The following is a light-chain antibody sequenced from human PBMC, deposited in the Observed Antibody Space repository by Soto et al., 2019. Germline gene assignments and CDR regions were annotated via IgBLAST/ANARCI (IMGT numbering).Light chain of an antibody. J-gene: IGKJ4*01. CDR2: GAS. Sequence: EIVLTQSPDTLSLSPGERVTLSCRASQSVGKSYLAWYQQKPGQAPRLLIYGASSRATGIPDRFSGYESGTEYTLTISRLEPEDFAVYYCQQYASSPLTFGGGPKVEIK. CDR1: QSVGKSY. V-gene: IGKV3-20*01. CDR3: QQYASSPLT.